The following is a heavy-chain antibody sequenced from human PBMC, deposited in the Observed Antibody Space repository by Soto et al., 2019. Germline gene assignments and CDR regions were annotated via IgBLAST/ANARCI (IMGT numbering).Heavy chain of an antibody. V-gene: IGHV4-59*12. CDR2: IYYSGNT. J-gene: IGHJ4*02. Sequence: SETLSLTWTVSGVSIGSYRPSLIRQPPGEGLECIGSIYYSGNTNYNPSLKSRVTISADTSKNEFSLRLRSVTTADTAVYYCARGQFNILTGYHIDYWGQGTLVTVSS. CDR1: GVSIGSYR. CDR3: ARGQFNILTGYHIDY. D-gene: IGHD3-9*01.